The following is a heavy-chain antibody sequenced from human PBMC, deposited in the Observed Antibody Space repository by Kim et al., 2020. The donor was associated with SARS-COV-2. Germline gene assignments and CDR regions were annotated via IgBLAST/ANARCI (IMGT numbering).Heavy chain of an antibody. D-gene: IGHD3-16*02. CDR2: IHHSGTT. CDR3: ARRYYDYVWGSYRQFDY. V-gene: IGHV4-39*01. Sequence: SETLSLTCSVSGDSVRLISYYWDWIRQPPGKGLEWMGNIHHSGTTYYNPSLKSRVTMSVDTSKNQFSLKLSSVTATDTAVYYCARRYYDYVWGSYRQFDYWGQGILVTVSS. CDR1: GDSVRLISYY. J-gene: IGHJ4*02.